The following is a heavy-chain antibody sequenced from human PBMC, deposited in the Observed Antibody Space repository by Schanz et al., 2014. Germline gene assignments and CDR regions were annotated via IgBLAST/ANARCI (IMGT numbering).Heavy chain of an antibody. J-gene: IGHJ3*01. Sequence: VQLVDSGGGLVKPGGSLRLSCAASGITLSGYGLHWVRQAPGKGREWVGFISFDGRNTGYAHSVKGRFTISRDNGKKSLYLKKNSRRAEDTAVYFCARDKEGDVSSPRHDAFDVWGQGTVVTDSS. V-gene: IGHV3-30*03. CDR3: ARDKEGDVSSPRHDAFDV. D-gene: IGHD2-21*02. CDR2: ISFDGRNT. CDR1: GITLSGYG.